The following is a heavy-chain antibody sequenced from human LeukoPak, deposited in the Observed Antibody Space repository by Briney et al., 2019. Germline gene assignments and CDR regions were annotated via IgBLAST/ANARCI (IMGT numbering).Heavy chain of an antibody. CDR1: GFTFSSYW. CDR2: IKQDGSEK. CDR3: ARRWGAGTDYFDY. J-gene: IGHJ4*02. D-gene: IGHD6-19*01. V-gene: IGHV3-7*03. Sequence: GGSLRLSCAASGFTFSSYWMSWVRQAPGKGLEWVANIKQDGSEKYYVDSVKGRFTISRDNAKNSLYLQMNSLRAEDTAVYYCARRWGAGTDYFDYWGQGTLVTVSS.